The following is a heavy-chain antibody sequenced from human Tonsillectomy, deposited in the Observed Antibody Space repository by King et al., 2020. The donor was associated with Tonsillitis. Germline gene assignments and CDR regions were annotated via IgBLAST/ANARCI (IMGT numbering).Heavy chain of an antibody. CDR1: GFSLSTDGVG. J-gene: IGHJ3*02. D-gene: IGHD6-13*01. CDR2: IHWNDDK. Sequence: TLKESGPTLVKPTQTLTLTCTFSGFSLSTDGVGVGWIRQPPGKALEWLALIHWNDDKRYSPSLKTRLTITKDTSNNQVVLTMTNMDPVDTATYYCAHKRAYSSSWNLYDSALNACDIGGQGTMVSVS. V-gene: IGHV2-5*01. CDR3: AHKRAYSSSWNLYDSALNACDI.